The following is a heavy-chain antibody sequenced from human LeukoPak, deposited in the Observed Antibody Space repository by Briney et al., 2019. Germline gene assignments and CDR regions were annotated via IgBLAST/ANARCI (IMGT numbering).Heavy chain of an antibody. CDR2: ISYDGSNK. J-gene: IGHJ1*01. CDR3: ARDSRRLTAPRYFQH. CDR1: GFTFSSYA. V-gene: IGHV3-30*04. D-gene: IGHD2-21*02. Sequence: GGSLRLSCAASGFTFSSYAMHWVRQAPGKGLEWVAVISYDGSNKYYADSMKGRFTISRDNSKNTLYLQMNSLRAEDTAVYYCARDSRRLTAPRYFQHWGQGTLVTVSS.